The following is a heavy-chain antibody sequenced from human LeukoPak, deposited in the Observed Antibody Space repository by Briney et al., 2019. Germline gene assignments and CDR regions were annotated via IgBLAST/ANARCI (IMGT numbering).Heavy chain of an antibody. Sequence: PSETLSLTCTVSGGSISSSSYYWGWIRQPPGKGLEWIGSIYYSGSTYYNPSLKSRVTISVDTSKNQFSLKLSSVTAADTAVYYCARDLGAINLYYFDYWGQGTLVTVSS. CDR2: IYYSGST. CDR1: GGSISSSSYY. V-gene: IGHV4-39*02. CDR3: ARDLGAINLYYFDY. D-gene: IGHD1-26*01. J-gene: IGHJ4*02.